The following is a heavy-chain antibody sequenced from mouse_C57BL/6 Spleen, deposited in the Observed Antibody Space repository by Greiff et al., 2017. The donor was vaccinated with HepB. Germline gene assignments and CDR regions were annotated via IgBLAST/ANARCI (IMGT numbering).Heavy chain of an antibody. CDR1: GFTFSSYA. CDR2: ISDGGSYT. CDR3: ARDGGGPTDY. D-gene: IGHD1-1*02. Sequence: EVKVVESGGGLVKPGGSLKLSCAASGFTFSSYAMSWVRQTPEKRLEWVATISDGGSYTYYPDNVKGRFTISRDNAKNNLYLQMSHLKSEDTAMYYCARDGGGPTDYWGQGTTLTVSS. V-gene: IGHV5-4*01. J-gene: IGHJ2*01.